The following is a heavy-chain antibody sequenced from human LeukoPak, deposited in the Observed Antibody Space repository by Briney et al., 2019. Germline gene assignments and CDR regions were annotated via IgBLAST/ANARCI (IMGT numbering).Heavy chain of an antibody. Sequence: GGSLRLSCAASGFTFSSYDIHWVRQATGKGLEWVSSISGSGSGGSTYYADSVKGRFTISRDNSKNTLYLQMNSLRAEDTAVYYCAKSGYNRFDYWGQGTLVTVSS. CDR3: AKSGYNRFDY. CDR2: ISGSGSGGST. J-gene: IGHJ4*02. V-gene: IGHV3-23*01. CDR1: GFTFSSYD. D-gene: IGHD5-24*01.